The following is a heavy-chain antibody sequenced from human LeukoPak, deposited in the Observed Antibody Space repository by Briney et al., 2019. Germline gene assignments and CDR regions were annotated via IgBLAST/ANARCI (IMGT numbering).Heavy chain of an antibody. CDR3: AAEPLYCSGGSCYLFDY. V-gene: IGHV1-58*01. Sequence: GASVTVSCKASGFTFTSSAVQWVRQARGQRLEWIGWIFVGSGNTNDAQKFQERVVITRDMSTSTAYMELRSLRSEGTAVYYCAAEPLYCSGGSCYLFDYWGQGTLVTVSS. CDR2: IFVGSGNT. J-gene: IGHJ4*02. D-gene: IGHD2-15*01. CDR1: GFTFTSSA.